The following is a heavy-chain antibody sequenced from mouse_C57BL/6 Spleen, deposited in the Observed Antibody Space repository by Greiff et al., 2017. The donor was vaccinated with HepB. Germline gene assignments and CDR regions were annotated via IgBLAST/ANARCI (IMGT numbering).Heavy chain of an antibody. Sequence: VQLQQPGAELVKPGASVKLSCKASGYTFTSYWMQWVKQRPGQGLEWIGEIDPSDSYTNYNQKFKGKATLTVDQSSSTAYMQLSSLTSEDSAVYYCARYDYGSPYYAMDYWGQGTSVTVSA. CDR1: GYTFTSYW. V-gene: IGHV1-50*01. CDR3: ARYDYGSPYYAMDY. D-gene: IGHD1-1*01. J-gene: IGHJ4*01. CDR2: IDPSDSYT.